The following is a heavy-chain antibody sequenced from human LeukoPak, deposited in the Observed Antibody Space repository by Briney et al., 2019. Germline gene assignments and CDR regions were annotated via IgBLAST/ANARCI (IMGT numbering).Heavy chain of an antibody. Sequence: GGALRLSCAASGFTFSSYAMSWVRQAPGKGLEWVSAISGSGGSTYYADSVKGRFTISRDNSKNTLYLQMNSLRAEDTAVYYCAKDLNLDGYFDYWGQGTLVTVSS. D-gene: IGHD1-14*01. CDR2: ISGSGGST. CDR1: GFTFSSYA. CDR3: AKDLNLDGYFDY. V-gene: IGHV3-23*01. J-gene: IGHJ4*02.